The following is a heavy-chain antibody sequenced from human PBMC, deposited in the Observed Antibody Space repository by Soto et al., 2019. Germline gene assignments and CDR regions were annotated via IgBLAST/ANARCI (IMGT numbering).Heavy chain of an antibody. CDR2: IIPILGIA. J-gene: IGHJ4*02. D-gene: IGHD1-26*01. Sequence: QVQLVQSGAEVKKPGSSVKVSCKASGGTFSSYTISWVRQAPGQGLEWMGRIIPILGIANYAQKFQGRVTITADKSTSTADMELSSLRSEDTAVYYCARIDSGSYYLFDYWGQGTLVTVSS. CDR1: GGTFSSYT. V-gene: IGHV1-69*02. CDR3: ARIDSGSYYLFDY.